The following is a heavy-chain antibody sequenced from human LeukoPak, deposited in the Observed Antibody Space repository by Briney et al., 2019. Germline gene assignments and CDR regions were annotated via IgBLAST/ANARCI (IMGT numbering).Heavy chain of an antibody. CDR2: IKSKTDGGTT. Sequence: GGSLRLSCAASGFTFSSYGMHWVRQAPGKGLEWLGRIKSKTDGGTTEYAAPVKGRFTVSRDDSKNTLYLQMNSLKSEDTAVYYCTTGGGTADYWGQGTLVTVSS. J-gene: IGHJ4*02. D-gene: IGHD1-1*01. CDR3: TTGGGTADY. CDR1: GFTFSSYG. V-gene: IGHV3-15*01.